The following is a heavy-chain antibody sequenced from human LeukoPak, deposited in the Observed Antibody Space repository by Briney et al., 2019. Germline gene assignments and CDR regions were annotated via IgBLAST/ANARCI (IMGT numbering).Heavy chain of an antibody. Sequence: PSETLSLTCTVSGGSISSSSYYWGWIRQPPGKGLEWIGGIYYSGSTYYNPSLKSRVTISVDTSKNQFSLKLSSVTAADTAVYYCASGIAVAGRSFDYWGQGTLVTVSS. CDR1: GGSISSSSYY. V-gene: IGHV4-39*01. J-gene: IGHJ4*02. CDR3: ASGIAVAGRSFDY. CDR2: IYYSGST. D-gene: IGHD6-19*01.